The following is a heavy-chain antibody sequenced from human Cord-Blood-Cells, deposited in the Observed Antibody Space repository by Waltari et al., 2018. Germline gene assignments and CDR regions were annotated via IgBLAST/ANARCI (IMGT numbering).Heavy chain of an antibody. J-gene: IGHJ3*02. CDR2: INPNSGGT. D-gene: IGHD7-27*01. Sequence: QVQLVPSGAEVRKPGPAVKVSCKASGSTFTAHYMHWMRQAPGQGLEWMGWINPNSGGTNYAQKFQGRVTMTRDTSISTAYMELSRLRSDDTAVYYCASNWGYSVNAFDIWGQGTMVTVSS. CDR1: GSTFTAHY. V-gene: IGHV1-2*02. CDR3: ASNWGYSVNAFDI.